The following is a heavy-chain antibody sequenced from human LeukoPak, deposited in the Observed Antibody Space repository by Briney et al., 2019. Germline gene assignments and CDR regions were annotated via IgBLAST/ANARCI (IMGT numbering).Heavy chain of an antibody. CDR3: ARHAPNYYDSSGYYYVYFDY. Sequence: SETLSLTCNVSGGSISSSSYYWGWIRQPPGKGLEWIGSIYYSGSTYYNPSLKSRVTISVDTSKNQFSLKLSSVTAADTAVYYCARHAPNYYDSSGYYYVYFDYWGQGTLVTVSS. CDR1: GGSISSSSYY. CDR2: IYYSGST. V-gene: IGHV4-39*01. J-gene: IGHJ4*02. D-gene: IGHD3-22*01.